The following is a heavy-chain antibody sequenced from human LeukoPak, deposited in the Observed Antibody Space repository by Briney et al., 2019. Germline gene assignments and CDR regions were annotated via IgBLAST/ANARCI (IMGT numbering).Heavy chain of an antibody. V-gene: IGHV3-23*01. Sequence: PGGSLRLSCAASGFTFDDYAVHWVRQAPGKGLEWVSAISGSGGSTYYADSVKGRFTISRDNSKNTLYLQMNSLRAEDTAVYYCAKDQGYSGYDYPDYWGQGTLVTVSS. D-gene: IGHD5-12*01. J-gene: IGHJ4*02. CDR3: AKDQGYSGYDYPDY. CDR1: GFTFDDYA. CDR2: ISGSGGST.